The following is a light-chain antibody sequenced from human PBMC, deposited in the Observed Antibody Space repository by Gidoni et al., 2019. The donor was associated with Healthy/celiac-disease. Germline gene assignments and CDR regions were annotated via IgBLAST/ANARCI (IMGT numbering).Light chain of an antibody. J-gene: IGLJ3*02. CDR3: AAWDDSLNGWV. Sequence: QSVLTQPPSASGTPGQRVTISCSGSSSNIGSNTVNWYQQLPGTAPTLLIYSNNQRPSGGPDRFSGSKSGTSASLAISGLQAEDEADYDCAAWDDSLNGWVFGGGTKLTVL. V-gene: IGLV1-44*01. CDR2: SNN. CDR1: SSNIGSNT.